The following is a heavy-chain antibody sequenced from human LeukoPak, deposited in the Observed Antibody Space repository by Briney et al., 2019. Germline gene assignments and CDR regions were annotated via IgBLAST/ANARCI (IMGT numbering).Heavy chain of an antibody. CDR1: GGSFSGYY. J-gene: IGHJ6*02. CDR3: RIDYGDYSMDV. CDR2: INHSGST. Sequence: SETLSLTCAVYGGSFSGYYWSWIRQPPGKGLEWIGEINHSGSTNYNPSLKSRVTISVDTSKNQFSLKLSSVTAADTAVYYCRIDYGDYSMDVWGQGTTVTVSS. D-gene: IGHD4-17*01. V-gene: IGHV4-34*01.